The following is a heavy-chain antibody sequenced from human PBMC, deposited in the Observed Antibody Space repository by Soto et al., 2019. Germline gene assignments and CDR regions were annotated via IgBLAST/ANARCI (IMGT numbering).Heavy chain of an antibody. CDR1: GITLTKYA. J-gene: IGHJ3*02. CDR2: ISGSGGGT. V-gene: IGHV3-23*01. Sequence: GSLRLACASSGITLTKYAMAWLRQAPERGLEWVSGISGSGGGTYYADSVKGRFTISRDNSKNTMFMQMNSLRAEDTAKYSCVGDYGGLEGFDIWGQGTMVTVSS. D-gene: IGHD4-17*01. CDR3: VGDYGGLEGFDI.